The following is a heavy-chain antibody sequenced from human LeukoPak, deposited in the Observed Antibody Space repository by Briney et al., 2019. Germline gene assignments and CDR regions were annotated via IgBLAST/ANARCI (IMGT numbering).Heavy chain of an antibody. V-gene: IGHV3-7*01. CDR1: GFTFNSYW. D-gene: IGHD3-10*01. Sequence: QPGGSLRLSCVVSGFTFNSYWMNWVRQAPGKGLEWVASIKVNESEKYYVDSVKGRFTISRDNSKNSLYLQMNSLRAEDTAMYYCARDGWFGDYNWFDPWGQGTLVTVSS. J-gene: IGHJ5*02. CDR3: ARDGWFGDYNWFDP. CDR2: IKVNESEK.